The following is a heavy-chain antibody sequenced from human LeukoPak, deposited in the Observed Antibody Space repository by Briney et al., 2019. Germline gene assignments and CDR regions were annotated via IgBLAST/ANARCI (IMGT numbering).Heavy chain of an antibody. CDR2: ISSNRVT. J-gene: IGHJ4*02. Sequence: GGSLRLSCAASGFTFSSYSMNWVRQAPGKGLEWVSCISSNRVTHADSVKGRFTISRDNAKNSLYLQMNSLRAEDTAVYYCVRDYSWGFDYWGQGTLVTVSS. V-gene: IGHV3-48*01. D-gene: IGHD2-15*01. CDR1: GFTFSSYS. CDR3: VRDYSWGFDY.